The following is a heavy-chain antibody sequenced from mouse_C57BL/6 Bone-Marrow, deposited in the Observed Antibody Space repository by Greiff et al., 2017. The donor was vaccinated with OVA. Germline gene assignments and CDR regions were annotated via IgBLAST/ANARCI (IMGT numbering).Heavy chain of an antibody. J-gene: IGHJ2*01. CDR2: ISYDGSN. V-gene: IGHV3-6*01. CDR3: ARRGYGSGFDY. D-gene: IGHD1-1*01. Sequence: DVQLQESGPGLVKPSQSLSLTCSVTGYSITSGYYWNWIRQFPGNKLEWMGYISYDGSNNYNPSLKNRISITRDTSKNQFFLKLNSVTTEDTATYYCARRGYGSGFDYWGQGTTLTVSS. CDR1: GYSITSGYY.